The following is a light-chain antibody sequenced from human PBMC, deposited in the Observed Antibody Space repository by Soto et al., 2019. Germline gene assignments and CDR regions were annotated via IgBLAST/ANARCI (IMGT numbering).Light chain of an antibody. CDR3: LQYDSRYT. CDR1: QSISYR. V-gene: IGKV1-5*01. J-gene: IGKJ2*01. Sequence: DIQMTQSPSTLSQSVGDRVTITCRASQSISYRLAWYQQKPGKAPKLLIYDVSSLESGVPSRFSGSGSGTEFTLTISSLQPDDFATYYCLQYDSRYTFGQGTKVDIK. CDR2: DVS.